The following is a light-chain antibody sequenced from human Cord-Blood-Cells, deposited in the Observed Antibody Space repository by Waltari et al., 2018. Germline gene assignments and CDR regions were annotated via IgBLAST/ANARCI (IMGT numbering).Light chain of an antibody. J-gene: IGKJ1*01. CDR3: QQYNSYSWT. CDR1: QSMSSW. CDR2: DAS. V-gene: IGKV1-5*01. Sequence: DIQMTQSPSALSASVGDRATITCRASQSMSSWLAWYQQKPGKAPKFLIYDASSLESGVPSRFSGSGSGTEFTLTISSLHPDDFATYYCQQYNSYSWTFGQGTKVEIK.